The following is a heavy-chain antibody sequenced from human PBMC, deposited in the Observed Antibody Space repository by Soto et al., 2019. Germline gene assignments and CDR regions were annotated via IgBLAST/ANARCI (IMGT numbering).Heavy chain of an antibody. Sequence: SETLSLTCTVSGGSISSYYWSWIRQPAGKGLEWIGRIYTSGSTNYNPSLKSRVTMSVDTSKNQFSLKLSSVTAADTAVYYCARGRRYCSGGSCYSSPYFDYWGQGTLVTVSS. CDR3: ARGRRYCSGGSCYSSPYFDY. J-gene: IGHJ4*02. CDR2: IYTSGST. D-gene: IGHD2-15*01. CDR1: GGSISSYY. V-gene: IGHV4-4*07.